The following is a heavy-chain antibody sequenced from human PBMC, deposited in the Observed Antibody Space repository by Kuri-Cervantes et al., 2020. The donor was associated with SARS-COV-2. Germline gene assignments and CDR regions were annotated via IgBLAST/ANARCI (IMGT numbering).Heavy chain of an antibody. V-gene: IGHV1-18*01. CDR2: ISAYNGNT. J-gene: IGHJ6*03. Sequence: ASVKVSCKASGYTFTSYGISWVRQAPGQGLEWMGWISAYNGNTNYAQKLQGRVTMTTDTSTSTAYMELRSLRSDDTAVYYCASRGLLLRAYYYYMDVWGKGTTVTVSS. CDR1: GYTFTSYG. CDR3: ASRGLLLRAYYYYMDV. D-gene: IGHD2-2*01.